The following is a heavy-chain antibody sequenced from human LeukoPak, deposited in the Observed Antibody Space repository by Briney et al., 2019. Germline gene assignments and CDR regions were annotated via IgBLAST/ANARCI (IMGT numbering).Heavy chain of an antibody. J-gene: IGHJ4*02. CDR2: IKQDGSEK. D-gene: IGHD6-19*01. CDR1: GFTFSSYW. CDR3: ARGAVAGIRVELDY. Sequence: GGSLRLSCAASGFTFSSYWMSWIRQAPGKGLEWVANIKQDGSEKYYVDSVKGRFTISRDNAKNSLYLQMNSLRAEDTAVYYCARGAVAGIRVELDYWGQGTLVTVSS. V-gene: IGHV3-7*01.